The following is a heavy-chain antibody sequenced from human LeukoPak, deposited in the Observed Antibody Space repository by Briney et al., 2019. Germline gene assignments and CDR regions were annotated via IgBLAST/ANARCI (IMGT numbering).Heavy chain of an antibody. Sequence: RSETLSLTCALSGFFMSSGYFWAWVRRPPGKGVDWIGSIYHSGTTYCSPCLKSRVTMSVDTSKNQFSLKLNSVTAADTAMYYCARLAVVELPAARSNYFDYWGQGTLVTVSS. CDR2: IYHSGTT. V-gene: IGHV4-38-2*01. CDR1: GFFMSSGYF. CDR3: ARLAVVELPAARSNYFDY. J-gene: IGHJ4*02. D-gene: IGHD2-2*01.